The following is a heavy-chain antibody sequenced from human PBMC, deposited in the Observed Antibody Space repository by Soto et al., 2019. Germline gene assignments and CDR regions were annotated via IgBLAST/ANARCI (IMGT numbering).Heavy chain of an antibody. CDR2: IYYSGST. D-gene: IGHD1-1*01. CDR1: GGSISSYY. V-gene: IGHV4-59*01. CDR3: ARLATSYYFDY. J-gene: IGHJ4*02. Sequence: SETLSLTCTVSGGSISSYYWSWIRQPPGKGLEWIGYIYYSGSTNYNPSLKSRVTISVDTSKNQFSLKMSSVTAADTAVYYCARLATSYYFDYWGQGTLVTVSS.